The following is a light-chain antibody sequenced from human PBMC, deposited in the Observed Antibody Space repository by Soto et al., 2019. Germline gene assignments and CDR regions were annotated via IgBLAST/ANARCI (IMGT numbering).Light chain of an antibody. J-gene: IGLJ1*01. CDR1: SSDVGRFNY. Sequence: QSALTQPASVSGSPGQSISISCTGTSSDVGRFNYVSWYQQHPGKAPKLMIYDVSNRPSGVSNRFSGSKSGNTASLTISGLQAEDEADYYCNSYTSSNSYVFGTGTKVTVL. CDR3: NSYTSSNSYV. CDR2: DVS. V-gene: IGLV2-14*03.